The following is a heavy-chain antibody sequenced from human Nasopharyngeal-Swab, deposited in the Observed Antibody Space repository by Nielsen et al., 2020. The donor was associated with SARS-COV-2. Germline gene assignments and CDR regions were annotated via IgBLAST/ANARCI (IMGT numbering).Heavy chain of an antibody. D-gene: IGHD2-15*01. CDR1: GFTFDDYT. CDR3: AMIGGSVIDY. V-gene: IGHV3-43*01. CDR2: ISWDGGST. Sequence: GGSLRLSCAPSGFTFDDYTMHWVRQAPGKGLEWVSLISWDGGSTYYADSVKGRFTISRGNSKNSLYLQMNSLRTEDTALYYCAMIGGSVIDYWGQGTLVTVSS. J-gene: IGHJ4*02.